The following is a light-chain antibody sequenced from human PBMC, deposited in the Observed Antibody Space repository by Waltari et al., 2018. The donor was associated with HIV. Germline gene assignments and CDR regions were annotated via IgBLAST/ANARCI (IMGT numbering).Light chain of an antibody. CDR1: SSDVGSYNL. CDR3: CSYAGSSNWV. J-gene: IGLJ3*02. Sequence: QSALTQPASVSGSPGQSITISCTGSSSDVGSYNLVSWYQQHPGKAPKLMIYDGIQRPSGVSNRFSGSKFGNTASLTISGLQAEDEADYYCCSYAGSSNWVFGGGTKLTVL. V-gene: IGLV2-23*01. CDR2: DGI.